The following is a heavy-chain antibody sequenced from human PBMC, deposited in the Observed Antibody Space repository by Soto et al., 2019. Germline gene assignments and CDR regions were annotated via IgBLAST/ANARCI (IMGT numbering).Heavy chain of an antibody. V-gene: IGHV1-24*01. CDR1: GYTLNELS. J-gene: IGHJ4*02. CDR3: ATDLRQWLTPREFDY. Sequence: ASLKVSCKVSGYTLNELSMHWARQAPGKGLEWMGGFDPEDGETIYAQKFQGRVTMTEDTSTDTAYMELSSLRSEDTAVYYCATDLRQWLTPREFDYWGQGTLVNVSS. D-gene: IGHD6-19*01. CDR2: FDPEDGET.